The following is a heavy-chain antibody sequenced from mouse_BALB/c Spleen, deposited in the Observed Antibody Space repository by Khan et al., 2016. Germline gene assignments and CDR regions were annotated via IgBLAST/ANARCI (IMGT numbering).Heavy chain of an antibody. CDR2: ISYSGST. V-gene: IGHV3-2*02. Sequence: EVQLQESGPGLVKPSQSLSLTCTVTGYSITSNYAWNWIRQFPGNKLEWMGYISYSGSTSYNPSLKSRISITRDTSKNQFFLQLNSVTTEDTATYYCARFGITTGDYWGQGTTLTVSS. J-gene: IGHJ2*01. CDR3: ARFGITTGDY. D-gene: IGHD2-4*01. CDR1: GYSITSNYA.